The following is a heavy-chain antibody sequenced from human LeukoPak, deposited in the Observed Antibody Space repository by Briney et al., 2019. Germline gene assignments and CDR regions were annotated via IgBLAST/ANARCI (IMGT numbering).Heavy chain of an antibody. V-gene: IGHV4-4*07. CDR2: IYTSYFT. J-gene: IGHJ4*02. CDR3: ARVHIVTGTYFDS. Sequence: SSETLSLTCTISGDSMSGYSWGWLRQPAGKELEWIGRIYTSYFTEYNLSLDGRVTVSIDTSKNQFSLMLDSVTAADTAIYYCARVHIVTGTYFDSWGQGALVTVSS. D-gene: IGHD3-10*01. CDR1: GDSMSGYS.